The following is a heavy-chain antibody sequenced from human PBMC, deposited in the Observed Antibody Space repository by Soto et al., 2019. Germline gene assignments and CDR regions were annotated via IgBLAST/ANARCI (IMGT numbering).Heavy chain of an antibody. CDR2: ISWNSGSI. Sequence: EVQLVESGGGLVQPGRSLRLSCAASGFTFDDYAMHWVRQAPGKGLEWVSGISWNSGSIGYADSVKGRFTISRDNAKNSLYLQMNSLRAEDTALYYCAKANREISTLAVARKGGFDYWGQGTLVTVSS. CDR1: GFTFDDYA. CDR3: AKANREISTLAVARKGGFDY. J-gene: IGHJ4*02. D-gene: IGHD6-19*01. V-gene: IGHV3-9*01.